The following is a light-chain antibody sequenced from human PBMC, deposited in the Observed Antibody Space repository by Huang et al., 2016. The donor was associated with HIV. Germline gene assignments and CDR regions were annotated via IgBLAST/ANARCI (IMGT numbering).Light chain of an antibody. CDR1: QSVGKY. CDR3: QQRSNWPPLLT. J-gene: IGKJ3*01. V-gene: IGKV3-11*01. CDR2: DGS. Sequence: ELVLTQSPATLSLSPGERATLSCRASQSVGKYLAWDQQKPGQSPRLLIYDGSNRATGLPARFRGRGSGTDFTLTISILEPEDFAVYYCQQRSNWPPLLTFGPGTKVDIK.